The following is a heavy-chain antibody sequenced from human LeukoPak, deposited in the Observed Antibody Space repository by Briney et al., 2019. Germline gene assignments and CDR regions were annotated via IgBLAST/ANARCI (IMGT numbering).Heavy chain of an antibody. CDR1: GYTFTSYG. CDR3: ARGGYSYGYGDYYYGMDV. V-gene: IGHV1-18*01. CDR2: ISAYNGNT. D-gene: IGHD5-18*01. J-gene: IGHJ6*02. Sequence: ASVKVSCKASGYTFTSYGISWVRQAPGQGLEWMGWISAYNGNTNYAQKLQGRVTMTIDTSTSTAYMELRSLRSDDTAVYYCARGGYSYGYGDYYYGMDVWGQGTTVTVSS.